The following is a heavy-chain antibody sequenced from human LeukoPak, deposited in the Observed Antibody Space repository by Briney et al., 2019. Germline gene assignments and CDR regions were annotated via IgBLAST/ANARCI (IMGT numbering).Heavy chain of an antibody. CDR1: GGSISSSSYY. D-gene: IGHD6-13*01. CDR2: IYTSGST. J-gene: IGHJ5*02. V-gene: IGHV4-61*02. Sequence: SETLSLTCTVSGGSISSSSYYWGWIRQPAGKGLEWIGRIYTSGSTYYNPSLKSRVTISVDTSKNQFSLKLSSVTAADTAVYYCASVGLTSLRQRAAGTLWFDPWGQGTLVTVSS. CDR3: ASVGLTSLRQRAAGTLWFDP.